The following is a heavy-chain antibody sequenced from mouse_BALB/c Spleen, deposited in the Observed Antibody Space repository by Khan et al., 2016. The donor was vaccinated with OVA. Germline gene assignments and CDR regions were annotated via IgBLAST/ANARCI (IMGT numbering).Heavy chain of an antibody. CDR2: INPSNGYT. J-gene: IGHJ3*01. V-gene: IGHV1-4*01. Sequence: VQLQQSGAELARPGASVKMSCKASGYTFTSYTIHWIKLRPGQGLEWIGYINPSNGYTNYNQKFKDKATLTADKSSTTAYMQLSSLTSDDSAVYSCVRDGAYYRGDGWVAYWGQGTLVTVSA. CDR1: GYTFTSYT. CDR3: VRDGAYYRGDGWVAY. D-gene: IGHD2-14*01.